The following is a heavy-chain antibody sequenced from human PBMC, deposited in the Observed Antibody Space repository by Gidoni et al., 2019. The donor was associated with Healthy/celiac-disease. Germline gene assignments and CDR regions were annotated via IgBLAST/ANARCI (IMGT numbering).Heavy chain of an antibody. Sequence: QVQLQQWGAGLLKPSETLSLTCAVYGGSFSGYYWSWIRQPPGKGLEWIGEINHSGSTNYNPSLKSRVTISVDTSKNQFSLKLSSVTAADTAVYYRARGRRLDFWSGYYMGPNDYWGQGTLVTVSS. D-gene: IGHD3-3*01. CDR2: INHSGST. V-gene: IGHV4-34*01. CDR3: ARGRRLDFWSGYYMGPNDY. CDR1: GGSFSGYY. J-gene: IGHJ4*02.